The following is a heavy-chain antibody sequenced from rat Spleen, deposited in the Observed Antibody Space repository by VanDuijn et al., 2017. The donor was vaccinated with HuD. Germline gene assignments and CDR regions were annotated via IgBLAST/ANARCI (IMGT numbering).Heavy chain of an antibody. D-gene: IGHD1-5*01. CDR2: IWTAGST. CDR1: GFSLTSYN. Sequence: QVQLKESGPGLVQPSQTLSLTCTVSGFSLTSYNVHWIRQPTGKGLEWMGVIWTAGSTDYNSALKSRLSISRDTSKSQVFLKKNSLQTEDTDMYFCARRGYNQLYVDYWGQGVMVTVSS. J-gene: IGHJ2*01. V-gene: IGHV2-30*01. CDR3: ARRGYNQLYVDY.